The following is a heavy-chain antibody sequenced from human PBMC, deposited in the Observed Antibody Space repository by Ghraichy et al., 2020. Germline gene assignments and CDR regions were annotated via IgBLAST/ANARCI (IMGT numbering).Heavy chain of an antibody. J-gene: IGHJ6*02. CDR3: VRDIRLAGTGIGLDG. D-gene: IGHD1-1*01. V-gene: IGHV3-74*03. Sequence: GGSLRLSCAASGFSFSTYWLNWIRQTPGKGLMWVSLINGDGHTATYADSVKGRFTITRDNAKNTLYLQMNSLGPEDTAVYYCVRDIRLAGTGIGLDGGGQGTTVTVS. CDR2: INGDGHTA. CDR1: GFSFSTYW.